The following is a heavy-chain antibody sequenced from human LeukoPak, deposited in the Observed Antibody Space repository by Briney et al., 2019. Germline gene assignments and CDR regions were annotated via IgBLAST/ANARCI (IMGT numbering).Heavy chain of an antibody. V-gene: IGHV3-11*01. CDR1: GFTFSDYY. D-gene: IGHD3-9*01. CDR3: ARALTGYQPYYYYYMDV. Sequence: GGSLRLSCAASGFTFSDYYMSWIRQAPGKGLEWVSYISSSGSTIYYADSVKGRFPISRDNAKNSLYLQMNSLRAEDTAVYYCARALTGYQPYYYYYMDVWGKGTTVTISS. J-gene: IGHJ6*03. CDR2: ISSSGSTI.